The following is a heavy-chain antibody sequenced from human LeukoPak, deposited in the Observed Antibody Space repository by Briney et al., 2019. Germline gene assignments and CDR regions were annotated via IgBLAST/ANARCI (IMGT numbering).Heavy chain of an antibody. V-gene: IGHV1-69*06. CDR1: GGTFISYA. Sequence: SVKVSCKASGGTFISYAISWVRQAPGQGLEWMGGIIPIFRTANYAQKFQGRVTITADKSTSTAYMELSSLSSEDTAVYYCTRDSPEYCSAGSCSLDYWGQGTLVTVSS. CDR2: IIPIFRTA. CDR3: TRDSPEYCSAGSCSLDY. D-gene: IGHD2-15*01. J-gene: IGHJ4*02.